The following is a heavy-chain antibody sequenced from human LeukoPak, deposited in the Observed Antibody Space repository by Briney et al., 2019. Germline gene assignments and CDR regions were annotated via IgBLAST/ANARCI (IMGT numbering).Heavy chain of an antibody. V-gene: IGHV3-30*18. CDR1: GFTFSSYG. D-gene: IGHD5-18*01. J-gene: IGHJ4*02. CDR3: AKVTHPYSYGYSDY. Sequence: GGSLRLSCAASGFTFSSYGMHWVRQAPGKGLEWVAVISYGGRDTYYADSVKGRFTISRDNSKNTLYLQMNSLRAEDTAVYYCAKVTHPYSYGYSDYWGQGTLVTVSS. CDR2: ISYGGRDT.